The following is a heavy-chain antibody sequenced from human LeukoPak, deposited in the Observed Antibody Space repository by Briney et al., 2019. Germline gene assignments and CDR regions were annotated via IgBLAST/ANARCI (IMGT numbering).Heavy chain of an antibody. Sequence: GRSLRLSCAASGFTFSSYAMHWVRQAPGKGLEWVAVISYDGSNKYYADSVKGRFTISRDNSKNTLYLQMNSLRAEDTAVYYCAREWGGDYYFDYWGQGTLATVSS. V-gene: IGHV3-30-3*01. CDR1: GFTFSSYA. D-gene: IGHD2-21*02. CDR3: AREWGGDYYFDY. J-gene: IGHJ4*02. CDR2: ISYDGSNK.